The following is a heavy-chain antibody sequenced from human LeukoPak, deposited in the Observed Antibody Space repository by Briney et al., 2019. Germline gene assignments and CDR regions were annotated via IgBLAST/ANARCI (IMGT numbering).Heavy chain of an antibody. CDR3: ARGFQVPAALPSHFDY. Sequence: ASVKVSCKASGYTFTSYGISWARQAPGQGLEWMGIINPSGGSTSYAQNFQGRVTMTRDTSTSTVYMELRSLRSEDTAVYHCARGFQVPAALPSHFDYWGQGTLVTVSS. V-gene: IGHV1-46*01. D-gene: IGHD2-2*01. CDR1: GYTFTSYG. CDR2: INPSGGST. J-gene: IGHJ4*02.